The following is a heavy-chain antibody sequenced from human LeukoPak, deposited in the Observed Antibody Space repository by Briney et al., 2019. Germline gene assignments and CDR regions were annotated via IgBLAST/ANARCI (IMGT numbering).Heavy chain of an antibody. V-gene: IGHV3-23*01. CDR1: GFTFSSYA. CDR3: AKSRSGSLGAFDI. Sequence: GGSLRLSCAASGFTFSSYAMSWVGQAPGKGLEWVSAISGSGGSTYYADSVKGRFTISRDNSKNTLYLQMNSLRAEDTAVYYCAKSRSGSLGAFDIWGQGTMVTVSS. J-gene: IGHJ3*02. D-gene: IGHD1-26*01. CDR2: ISGSGGST.